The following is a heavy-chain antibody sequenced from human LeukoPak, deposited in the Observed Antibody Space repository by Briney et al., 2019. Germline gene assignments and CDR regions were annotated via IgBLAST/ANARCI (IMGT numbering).Heavy chain of an antibody. CDR3: ARQGYSYGHPPRWYFGY. D-gene: IGHD5-18*01. J-gene: IGHJ4*02. V-gene: IGHV5-51*01. CDR1: GYSFTSYW. CDR2: IYPGDSDT. Sequence: GESLKISCKGSGYSFTSYWIGWVRQMPGKGLEWMGIIYPGDSDTRYSPSFQGQVTISADKSISTAYLQWSSLKASDTAMYYCARQGYSYGHPPRWYFGYWGQGTLVTVSS.